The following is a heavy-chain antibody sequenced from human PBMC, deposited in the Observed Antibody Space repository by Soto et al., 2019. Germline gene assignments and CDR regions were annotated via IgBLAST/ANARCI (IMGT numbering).Heavy chain of an antibody. D-gene: IGHD6-19*01. CDR2: INPSSDTT. Sequence: QVQLVQSGAEVKKPGASVKVSCKASGYTFNTYFIHWVRQAPGQGLEWVGIINPSSDTTNYAQRFQSRLTMTRDTSTSTVYMDLSSLRSEDTAVYYCAREIAVGGRAFDYWGQGTLVTVSS. V-gene: IGHV1-46*02. CDR3: AREIAVGGRAFDY. J-gene: IGHJ4*02. CDR1: GYTFNTYF.